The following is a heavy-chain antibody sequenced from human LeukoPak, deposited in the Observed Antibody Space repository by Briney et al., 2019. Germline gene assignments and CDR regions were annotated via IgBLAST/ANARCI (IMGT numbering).Heavy chain of an antibody. V-gene: IGHV3-30*02. D-gene: IGHD1-1*01. CDR3: AKLGTNWNDDPYFAP. CDR2: IRSDGSNK. Sequence: PGGSLRLSCAASGFTFSSAAMTWVRQAPGKGLEWVAFIRSDGSNKYYVHSAKGRFTISRDNSKNTLYLQMNSLRAEDTAVYYCAKLGTNWNDDPYFAPWGRETLVTAS. CDR1: GFTFSSAA. J-gene: IGHJ5*02.